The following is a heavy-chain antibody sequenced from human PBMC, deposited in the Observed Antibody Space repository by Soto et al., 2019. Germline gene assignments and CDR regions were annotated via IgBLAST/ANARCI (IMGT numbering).Heavy chain of an antibody. Sequence: SETLSLTCTVSGGSVSGGSFCWSWIRQPPGKGLEWIGYIYYSGSTNYNPSLKSRVTISVDTSKNQFSLKLNSVTAADTAVYYCARVGGSSFNYWGQGTLVTVSS. CDR2: IYYSGST. CDR1: GGSVSGGSFC. CDR3: ARVGGSSFNY. V-gene: IGHV4-61*01. J-gene: IGHJ4*02. D-gene: IGHD6-6*01.